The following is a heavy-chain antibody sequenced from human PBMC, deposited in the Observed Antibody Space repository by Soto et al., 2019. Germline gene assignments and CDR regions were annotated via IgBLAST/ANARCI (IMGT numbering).Heavy chain of an antibody. V-gene: IGHV4-39*01. D-gene: IGHD5-12*01. CDR3: ARRIVATETFDY. J-gene: IGHJ4*02. CDR2: ISYSGSP. CDR1: GGSISSDSYY. Sequence: SETLSLTCTVSGGSISSDSYYWGWIRQSPEKGLEWIASISYSGSPSYNPSLKSRVTISVDTSKNQFSLTVTSVTAADTAVYYCARRIVATETFDYWGQGTLVTVSS.